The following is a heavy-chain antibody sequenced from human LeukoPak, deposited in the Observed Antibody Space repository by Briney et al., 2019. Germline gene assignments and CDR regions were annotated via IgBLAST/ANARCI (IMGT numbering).Heavy chain of an antibody. CDR1: GFMYSRDA. D-gene: IGHD6-19*01. J-gene: IGHJ4*02. CDR2: ISYDGSNK. Sequence: GRSLRLSCAASGFMYSRDAMHWVRQAPGKGLEWVAVISYDGSNKYYADSEKGRITISRDNSKNMLYLEMSSLRAEDTAVYYCARGSQWLDSWFDCWGQGTLVTVSS. V-gene: IGHV3-30-3*01. CDR3: ARGSQWLDSWFDC.